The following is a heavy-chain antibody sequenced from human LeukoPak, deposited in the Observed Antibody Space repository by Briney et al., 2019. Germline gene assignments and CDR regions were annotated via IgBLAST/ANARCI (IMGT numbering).Heavy chain of an antibody. Sequence: GGSLRLSCAASGFTFSSYGMHWVRQAPGKRLEWVAYISISGSSICYADAVKGRFTISRDNAKNSLYLQGQSLRVDDTAVYYCARERFHGSGAPKYDFWGQGTLVTVSS. CDR3: ARERFHGSGAPKYDF. V-gene: IGHV3-48*04. CDR2: ISISGSSI. CDR1: GFTFSSYG. J-gene: IGHJ4*02. D-gene: IGHD3-10*01.